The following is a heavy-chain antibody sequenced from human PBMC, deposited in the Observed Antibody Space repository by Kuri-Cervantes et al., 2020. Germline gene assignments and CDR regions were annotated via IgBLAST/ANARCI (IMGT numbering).Heavy chain of an antibody. J-gene: IGHJ4*02. CDR1: GFIFSSYV. Sequence: GGSLRLSCAASGFIFSSYVMYWVRQAPGKGLEWVAIISYDGSNKYYADSVKGRFTISRDNSKNTLYLQMNSLRAEDTALYYCAKDPSGGQQLRVDYFDYWGQGTLVTVSS. CDR3: AKDPSGGQQLRVDYFDY. CDR2: ISYDGSNK. V-gene: IGHV3-30-3*01. D-gene: IGHD6-13*01.